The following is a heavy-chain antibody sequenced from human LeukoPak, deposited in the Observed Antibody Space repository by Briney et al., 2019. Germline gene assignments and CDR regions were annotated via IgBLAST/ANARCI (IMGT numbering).Heavy chain of an antibody. CDR3: AAESLRTNGVSRDAFDI. CDR1: GFTFTSSA. J-gene: IGHJ3*02. V-gene: IGHV1-58*01. CDR2: IVVGSGNT. D-gene: IGHD2-8*01. Sequence: SVKVSCKASGFTFTSSAVQWARQARGQRLEWIGWIVVGSGNTNYAQKFQERVTITRDMSTSIAYMELSSLRSEDTAVYYCAAESLRTNGVSRDAFDIWGQGKMVTVSS.